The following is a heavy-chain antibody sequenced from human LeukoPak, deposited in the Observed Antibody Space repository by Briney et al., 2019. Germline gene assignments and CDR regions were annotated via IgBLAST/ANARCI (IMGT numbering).Heavy chain of an antibody. CDR1: GGTFSSYA. V-gene: IGHV1-69*13. CDR3: ARVKKCYDFWSGYYTGYYYYYMDV. D-gene: IGHD3-3*01. CDR2: IIPIFGTA. Sequence: GASVKVSCKASGGTFSSYAISWVRQAPGQGLEWMGGIIPIFGTANYARKFQGRVTITADESTSTAYMELSSLRSEDTAVYYCARVKKCYDFWSGYYTGYYYYYMDVWGKGTTVTVSS. J-gene: IGHJ6*03.